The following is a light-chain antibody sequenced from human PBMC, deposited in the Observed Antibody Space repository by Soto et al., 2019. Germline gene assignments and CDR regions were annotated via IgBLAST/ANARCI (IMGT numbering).Light chain of an antibody. J-gene: IGLJ2*01. CDR1: SANIGAGYD. CDR2: GNT. Sequence: QLVLTQPPSVSGAPGQRVTISCTGSSANIGAGYDVLWYQQLPGTAPKLIIYGNTNRPSGVPDRFFGSISGTSASLAITGLQAEDEADYYCQSYDSSLTGSKVFGGGTKLTVL. V-gene: IGLV1-40*01. CDR3: QSYDSSLTGSKV.